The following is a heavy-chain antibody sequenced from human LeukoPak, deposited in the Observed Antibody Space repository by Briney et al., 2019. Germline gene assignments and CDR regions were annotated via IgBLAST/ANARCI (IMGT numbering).Heavy chain of an antibody. CDR1: GSTFSSYW. Sequence: GGSLRLSCAASGSTFSSYWMSWVRQAPGKGLEWVANIKQDGSEKYYVDSVKGRFTISRDNAKNSLYLQMNSLRAEDTAVYYCARVVEVTLILDYWGQGTLVTVSS. D-gene: IGHD2-21*02. CDR2: IKQDGSEK. CDR3: ARVVEVTLILDY. V-gene: IGHV3-7*03. J-gene: IGHJ4*02.